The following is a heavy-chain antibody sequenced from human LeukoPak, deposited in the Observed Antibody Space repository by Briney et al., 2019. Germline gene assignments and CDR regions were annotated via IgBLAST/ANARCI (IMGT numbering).Heavy chain of an antibody. V-gene: IGHV1-18*01. D-gene: IGHD6-13*01. CDR1: GNTFTSCD. CDR3: ARRRAAAVDY. CDR2: ISAYNGNT. Sequence: ASVKVSCKASGNTFTSCDINWVRQATGQGLEWMGWISAYNGNTNYAQKLQGRVTMTTDTSTSTAYMELRSLRSDDTAVYYCARRRAAAVDYWGQGTLVTVSS. J-gene: IGHJ4*02.